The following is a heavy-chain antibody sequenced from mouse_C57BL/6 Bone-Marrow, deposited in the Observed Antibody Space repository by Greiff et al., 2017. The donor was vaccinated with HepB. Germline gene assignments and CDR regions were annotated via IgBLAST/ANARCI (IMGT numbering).Heavy chain of an antibody. CDR3: ARDDYDGFWFAY. V-gene: IGHV1-78*01. CDR1: GYTFTDHT. CDR2: IYPRDGST. Sequence: VKLMESDAELVKPGASVKISCKVSGYTFTDHTIHWMKQRPEQGLEWIGYIYPRDGSTKYNEKFKGKATLTADKSSSTAYMQLNSLTSEDSAVYFCARDDYDGFWFAYWGQGTLVTVSA. D-gene: IGHD2-4*01. J-gene: IGHJ3*01.